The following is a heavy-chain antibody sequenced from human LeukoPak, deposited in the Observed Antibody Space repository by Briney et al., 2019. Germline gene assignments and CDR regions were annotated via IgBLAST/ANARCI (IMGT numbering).Heavy chain of an antibody. CDR3: VKGGREIWFGECITGY. V-gene: IGHV3-64D*06. CDR2: ISGNGGST. CDR1: VCTFSSYA. J-gene: IGHJ4*02. Sequence: PGGSLRLSFSASVCTFSSYAMRWVRQAPGKGLEYVSAISGNGGSTYYADSVKARFTISRDNSKSTLCLQMSSLRAEDTAVYYCVKGGREIWFGECITGYWGQGTLVTVSS. D-gene: IGHD3-10*01.